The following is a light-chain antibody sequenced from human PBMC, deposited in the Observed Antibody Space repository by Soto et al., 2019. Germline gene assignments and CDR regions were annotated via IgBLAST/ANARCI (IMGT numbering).Light chain of an antibody. CDR1: TGAVTPNYF. CDR2: NTD. Sequence: QAVVTQEPSLTVSPGGRVTVTCASSTGAVTPNYFASWFQQKSGQAPRALISNTDDKLSWTPARFSGSVLGDKAALTLSGVQPEDEADYYCLLYYGGTWVFGGGTKLTVL. J-gene: IGLJ3*02. V-gene: IGLV7-43*01. CDR3: LLYYGGTWV.